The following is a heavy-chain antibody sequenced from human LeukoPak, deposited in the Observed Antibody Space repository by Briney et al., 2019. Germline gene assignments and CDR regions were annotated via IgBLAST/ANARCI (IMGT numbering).Heavy chain of an antibody. CDR3: VSFYETY. J-gene: IGHJ4*02. D-gene: IGHD2-2*01. CDR1: GNYW. Sequence: GGSLRLSCAASGNYWMHWVRQAPGKGLVWVSHINSDGSWTSYADSVKGRFTISKDNTKNTVYLQMNNLRAEDTAVYYCVSFYETYWGRGTLVTVSS. V-gene: IGHV3-74*01. CDR2: INSDGSWT.